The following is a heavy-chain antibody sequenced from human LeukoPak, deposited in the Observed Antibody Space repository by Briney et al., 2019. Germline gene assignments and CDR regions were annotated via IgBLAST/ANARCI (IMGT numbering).Heavy chain of an antibody. CDR1: GGSISSGDYY. J-gene: IGHJ3*02. CDR2: IYYSGST. V-gene: IGHV4-30-4*08. Sequence: PSQTLSLTCTVSGGSISSGDYYWSWIRQPPGKGLEWIGYIYYSGSTYYNPSLKSRVTISVDTSKNQFSLKLSSVTAADTAVYYCARATYYYGSGSNPWGAFDIWGQGTMVTVSS. CDR3: ARATYYYGSGSNPWGAFDI. D-gene: IGHD3-10*01.